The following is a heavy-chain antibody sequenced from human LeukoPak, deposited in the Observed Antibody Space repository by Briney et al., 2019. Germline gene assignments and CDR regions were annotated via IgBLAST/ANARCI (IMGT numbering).Heavy chain of an antibody. J-gene: IGHJ4*02. CDR1: GFTFSGSA. CDR2: IRSKANCYAT. V-gene: IGHV3-73*01. Sequence: GGSLRLSCAASGFTFSGSAMHWVRQASGKGLEWVGRIRSKANCYATAYAASVKGRFTISRDDSKNTAYLQMNSLKTEDTAVYYCTRPGENFDYWGQGTLVTVSS. D-gene: IGHD3-10*01. CDR3: TRPGENFDY.